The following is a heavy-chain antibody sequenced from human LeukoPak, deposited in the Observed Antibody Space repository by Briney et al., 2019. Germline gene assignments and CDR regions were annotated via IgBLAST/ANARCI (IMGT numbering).Heavy chain of an antibody. V-gene: IGHV4-39*07. Sequence: SETLSLTCTVSGGSISSSSYYWGWIRQPPGKGLEWIGSIYYSGSTYYNPSLKSRVTISVDTSKNQFSLKLSSVTAADTDVYYCARGLIYYHSETYYPPGDYWGQGTLVTVSS. CDR3: ARGLIYYHSETYYPPGDY. J-gene: IGHJ4*02. CDR2: IYYSGST. D-gene: IGHD3-10*01. CDR1: GGSISSSSYY.